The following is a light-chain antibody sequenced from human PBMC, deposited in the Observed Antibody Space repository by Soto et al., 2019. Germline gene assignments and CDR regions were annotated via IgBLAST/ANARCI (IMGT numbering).Light chain of an antibody. V-gene: IGKV3-11*01. J-gene: IGKJ5*01. CDR3: QQRNSWPPIT. Sequence: EIVLTQSPVTLSLSPGERATLSCRASQSVRTYLAWYQVKPGQAPRLLIYDASSRASGVPARFSVSGSGTDLTLTISSLEPEDFELYSCQQRNSWPPITFGQGTRLEIK. CDR2: DAS. CDR1: QSVRTY.